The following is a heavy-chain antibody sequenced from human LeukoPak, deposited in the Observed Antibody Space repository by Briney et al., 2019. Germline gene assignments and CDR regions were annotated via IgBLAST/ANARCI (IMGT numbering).Heavy chain of an antibody. CDR3: ARGPREYSSGWHFDY. D-gene: IGHD6-19*01. CDR2: IIPIFGTA. J-gene: IGHJ4*02. CDR1: GGTFGSYA. V-gene: IGHV1-69*05. Sequence: ASVKVSCKASGGTFGSYAISWVRQAPGQGLEWMGRIIPIFGTANYAQKFQGRVTITTDESTSTAYMELSSLRSEDTAVYYCARGPREYSSGWHFDYWGQGTLVTVSS.